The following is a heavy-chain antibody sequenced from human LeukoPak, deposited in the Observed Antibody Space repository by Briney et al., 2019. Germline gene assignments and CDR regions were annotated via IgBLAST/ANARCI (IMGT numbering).Heavy chain of an antibody. D-gene: IGHD4-17*01. CDR2: ISPYNDNT. Sequence: ASVKVSCKASGYTFTSYGISWVRQAPGQGLEWMGWISPYNDNTNYAQKLEGRVTMTTDTSTGTAYMELRSLRSDDTAVYYCARAYNYGDAGLPRDWGQGTLVTVSS. CDR3: ARAYNYGDAGLPRD. V-gene: IGHV1-18*01. J-gene: IGHJ4*02. CDR1: GYTFTSYG.